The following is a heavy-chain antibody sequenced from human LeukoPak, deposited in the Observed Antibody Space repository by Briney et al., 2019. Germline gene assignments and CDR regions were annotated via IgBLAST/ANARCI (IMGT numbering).Heavy chain of an antibody. J-gene: IGHJ4*02. V-gene: IGHV3-48*03. Sequence: GGSLRLSCAASGFTFSNSEMNWVRQPPGKGLEWLSYTSISGNTIYYADSVKGRFAISRDNAKNSLYLQINSLRAEDTAVFHCARGRKFYDYWGQGTLVSVSS. D-gene: IGHD1-14*01. CDR2: TSISGNTI. CDR3: ARGRKFYDY. CDR1: GFTFSNSE.